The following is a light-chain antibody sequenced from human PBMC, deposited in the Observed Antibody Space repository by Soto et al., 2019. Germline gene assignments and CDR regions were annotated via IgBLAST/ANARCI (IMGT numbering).Light chain of an antibody. J-gene: IGKJ5*01. CDR3: QQSYGTPIT. V-gene: IGKV3-15*01. CDR2: GAS. CDR1: QPVNNN. Sequence: MTQSPATLSLSPGDRVTLSCRSSQPVNNNLAWYQHKPGQAPRLLIYGASTRATGISARFSGSGSGTDFTLTITSLQPEDFATYYCQQSYGTPITFGQGNDWRL.